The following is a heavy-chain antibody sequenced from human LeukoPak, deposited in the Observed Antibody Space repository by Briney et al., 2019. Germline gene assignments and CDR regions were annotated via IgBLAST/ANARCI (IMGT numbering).Heavy chain of an antibody. D-gene: IGHD3-10*01. CDR2: INPSGGST. CDR1: GYTFTSYY. V-gene: IGHV1-46*01. CDR3: ARGEILWFGELLDAFDI. Sequence: ASVKVSCKASGYTFTSYYMHWVRQAPGQGLEWMGIINPSGGSTSYAQKFQGRVTMTRDTSTSTVYMELSSLRSEDTAVYYCARGEILWFGELLDAFDIWGQGTMVTVSS. J-gene: IGHJ3*02.